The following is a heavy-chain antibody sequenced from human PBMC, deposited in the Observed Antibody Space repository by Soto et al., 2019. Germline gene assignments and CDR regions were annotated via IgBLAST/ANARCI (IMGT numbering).Heavy chain of an antibody. CDR1: GDTFGRFT. CDR3: ARDPSTINKLIGVWFDP. J-gene: IGHJ5*02. D-gene: IGHD4-4*01. V-gene: IGHV1-69*13. Sequence: SVKVSCKASGDTFGRFTINWVRQAPGQGLEWMGGIKPISDITNYAQRFQGRVTFTADASTSTVYLELSSLRSEDTAMYYCARDPSTINKLIGVWFDPWGQGTLVTVS. CDR2: IKPISDIT.